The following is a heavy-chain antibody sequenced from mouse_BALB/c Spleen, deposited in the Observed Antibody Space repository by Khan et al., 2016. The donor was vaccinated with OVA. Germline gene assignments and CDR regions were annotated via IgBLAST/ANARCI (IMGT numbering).Heavy chain of an antibody. Sequence: QVQLKESGAELARPGASVKMSCKASGYTLTSYTIHWIKLRPGQGLEWIGYINPSNGYTNYNQKFKDKATLTAEKSSTTAYMQLSSLTSDDSAVYNCSRDGAYYRNDGWFAYWGQGTLVTVSA. D-gene: IGHD2-14*01. CDR3: SRDGAYYRNDGWFAY. CDR2: INPSNGYT. CDR1: GYTLTSYT. J-gene: IGHJ3*01. V-gene: IGHV1-4*01.